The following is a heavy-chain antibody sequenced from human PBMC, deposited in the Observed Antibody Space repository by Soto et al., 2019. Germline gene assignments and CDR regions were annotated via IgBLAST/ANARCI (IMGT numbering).Heavy chain of an antibody. J-gene: IGHJ6*02. CDR1: GVTFSSYG. CDR2: ISYDGRNK. CDR3: AKSGYDLTSYNYGMDV. D-gene: IGHD5-12*01. V-gene: IGHV3-30*18. Sequence: QVQLVEAGGGAVQPGRSLRLSCAASGVTFSSYGMHWVRQAPGKGLEWVAVISYDGRNKYYADSVKGRFTISRDNSKNTLYLQMNSLIVEDTAVYHCAKSGYDLTSYNYGMDVWGQGTTVTASS.